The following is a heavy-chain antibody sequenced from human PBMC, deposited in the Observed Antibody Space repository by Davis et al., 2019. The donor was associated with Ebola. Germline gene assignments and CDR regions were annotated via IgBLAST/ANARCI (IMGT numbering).Heavy chain of an antibody. Sequence: GESLKISCAASGFTFDDYAMTWVRQAPGKGLEWVSGINWNGGSTGYADSVKGRFTISRDNAKNSLYLRLNSLRAEDTALYYCARDPSGGSGWSMGYYGMDVWGKGTTVTVAS. D-gene: IGHD6-19*01. J-gene: IGHJ6*04. CDR2: INWNGGST. V-gene: IGHV3-20*04. CDR1: GFTFDDYA. CDR3: ARDPSGGSGWSMGYYGMDV.